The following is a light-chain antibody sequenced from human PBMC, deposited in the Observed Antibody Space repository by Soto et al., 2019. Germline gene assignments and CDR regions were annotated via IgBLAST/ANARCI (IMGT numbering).Light chain of an antibody. CDR2: SNN. V-gene: IGLV1-44*01. Sequence: QSALTQPPSASGTPGQRVTISCSGSSSNIGSNTVNWYQQLPGTAPKLVIYSNNQRPSGVPDRFSDSKSGTSASLAISGLQSEDEADYYCVAWDDSLIVYVVFGGGTKVTVL. CDR1: SSNIGSNT. J-gene: IGLJ2*01. CDR3: VAWDDSLIVYVV.